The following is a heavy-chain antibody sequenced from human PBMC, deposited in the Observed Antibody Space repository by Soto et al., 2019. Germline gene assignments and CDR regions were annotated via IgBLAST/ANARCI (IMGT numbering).Heavy chain of an antibody. J-gene: IGHJ4*02. CDR2: FRSGGDDGTT. D-gene: IGHD3-10*01. Sequence: GGSLRLSCAASGFTFSSYSMSWVRQAPGKGLEWVSGFRSGGDDGTTHYADSVKGRFTISRDNSKNTLFLQMDSLRAEDTAIYYCAKKVNSGPGSQYFDYWGQGTLVTSPQ. V-gene: IGHV3-23*01. CDR3: AKKVNSGPGSQYFDY. CDR1: GFTFSSYS.